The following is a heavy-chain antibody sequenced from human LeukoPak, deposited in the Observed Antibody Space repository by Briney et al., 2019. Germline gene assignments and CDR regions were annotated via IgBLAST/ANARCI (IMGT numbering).Heavy chain of an antibody. J-gene: IGHJ4*02. Sequence: GGSLRLSCAASGFTFGDYWMTWVRQAPGKGLEWVANIRQDGGDQYYVDSVVGRFTISRDNAKNSLYLQMNSLRAEDTAVYYFVRHPGRYNILTGYSYYFDYWGQGTLVTVSS. D-gene: IGHD3-9*01. V-gene: IGHV3-7*01. CDR1: GFTFGDYW. CDR2: IRQDGGDQ. CDR3: VRHPGRYNILTGYSYYFDY.